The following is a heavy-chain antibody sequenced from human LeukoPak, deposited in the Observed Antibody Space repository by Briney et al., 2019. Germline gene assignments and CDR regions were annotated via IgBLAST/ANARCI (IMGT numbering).Heavy chain of an antibody. CDR2: IKEDGSKK. D-gene: IGHD3-16*01. Sequence: GGSLRLSCAASGFTFSRYWMTWVRQAPGKGLEWMANIKEDGSKKNYVDSVKGRFTISRDNAKNSLYLQMSNLRAEDTAVYFCARGGGLDVWGQGATVTVSS. CDR3: ARGGGLDV. V-gene: IGHV3-7*03. CDR1: GFTFSRYW. J-gene: IGHJ6*02.